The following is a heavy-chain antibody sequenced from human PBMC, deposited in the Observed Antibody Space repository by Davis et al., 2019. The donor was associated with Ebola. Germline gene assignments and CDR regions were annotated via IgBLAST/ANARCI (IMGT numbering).Heavy chain of an antibody. CDR1: GYTFTGYD. J-gene: IGHJ4*02. D-gene: IGHD3-10*01. CDR2: MNPNSGNT. CDR3: ARGFKYYGSGSYFSWGY. V-gene: IGHV1-8*03. Sequence: ASVKVSCKASGYTFTGYDINWVRQATGQGLEWMGWMNPNSGNTGYAQKFQGRVTITRNTSISTAYMELSSLRSEDTAVYYCARGFKYYGSGSYFSWGYWGQGTLVTVSS.